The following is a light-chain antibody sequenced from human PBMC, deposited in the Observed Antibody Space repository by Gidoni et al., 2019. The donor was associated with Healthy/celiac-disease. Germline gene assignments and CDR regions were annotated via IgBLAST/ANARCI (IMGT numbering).Light chain of an antibody. J-gene: IGLJ2*01. CDR1: SSDVGSYNL. CDR3: CSYAGSSTVV. V-gene: IGLV2-23*01. Sequence: QSALTQPASVSWSPGQSITTSCTGTSSDVGSYNLVSWYQQHPGKAPKLMIYEGSKRPSGVSNSFSGSKSGNTASLTISGLQAEDEADYYCCSYAGSSTVVFGGGTKLTVL. CDR2: EGS.